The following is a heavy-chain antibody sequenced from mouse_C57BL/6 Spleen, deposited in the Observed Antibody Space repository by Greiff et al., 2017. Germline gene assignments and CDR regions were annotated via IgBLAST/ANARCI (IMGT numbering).Heavy chain of an antibody. V-gene: IGHV1-5*01. J-gene: IGHJ2*01. CDR3: TRDSNYPYYFDY. D-gene: IGHD2-5*01. Sequence: VQLQQSGTVLARPGASVKMSCKTSGYTFTSYWMHWVKQRPGQGLEWIGAIYPGNSDTSYNQKFKGKAKLTAVTSASTAYMERSSLTNEDSAVYYCTRDSNYPYYFDYWGQGTTLTVSS. CDR2: IYPGNSDT. CDR1: GYTFTSYW.